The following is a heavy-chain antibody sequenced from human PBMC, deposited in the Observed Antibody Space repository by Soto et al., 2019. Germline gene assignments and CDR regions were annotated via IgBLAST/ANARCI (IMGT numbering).Heavy chain of an antibody. CDR3: AKGRPAPRRRLWSYYYYGMET. D-gene: IGHD5-18*01. Sequence: SSETLSLTCAVYGGSFSGYDGSWIHQPPGKGREGMGESNHSGSTSYDPSLKSRATISIGTHKNEFSLWLSSVTAANTAVNYCAKGRPAPRRRLWSYYYYGMETWGQGTTVPVSS. CDR2: SNHSGST. J-gene: IGHJ6*02. V-gene: IGHV4-34*01. CDR1: GGSFSGYD.